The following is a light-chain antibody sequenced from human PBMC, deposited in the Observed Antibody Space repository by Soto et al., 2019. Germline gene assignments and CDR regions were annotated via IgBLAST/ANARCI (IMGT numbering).Light chain of an antibody. CDR3: SSYTSSSTLYV. CDR2: EVS. V-gene: IGLV2-14*01. J-gene: IGLJ1*01. Sequence: QSALTQPASVSGSPGQSINISCTGTRSDVGGYKYVSWYQQHPGKAPKLMIYEVSNRPSGVSNRFSGSKSGNTASLTISGLQAEDEADYYCSSYTSSSTLYVFGTGTKLTVL. CDR1: RSDVGGYKY.